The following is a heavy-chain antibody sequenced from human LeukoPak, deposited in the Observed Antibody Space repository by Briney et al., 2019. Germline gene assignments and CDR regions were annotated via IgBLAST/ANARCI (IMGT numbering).Heavy chain of an antibody. CDR2: RSYDGSNK. Sequence: GGSLRLSCAASGFTFSSYAMHWVRQAPGKGLEWVAVRSYDGSNKYYADSVKGRFTISRDNSKNTLYLQMNSLRAEDTAVYYCAREGSGSYMVWYYYGMDVWGQGTTVTVSS. V-gene: IGHV3-30-3*01. D-gene: IGHD1-26*01. CDR3: AREGSGSYMVWYYYGMDV. CDR1: GFTFSSYA. J-gene: IGHJ6*02.